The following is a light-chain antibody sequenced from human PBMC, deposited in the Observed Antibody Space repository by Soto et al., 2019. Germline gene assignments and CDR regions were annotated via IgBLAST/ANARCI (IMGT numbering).Light chain of an antibody. CDR1: QSVSSN. V-gene: IGKV3-15*01. CDR3: QQYNNWQT. J-gene: IGKJ1*01. CDR2: GAS. Sequence: ETVMTQSPATLSVSPGERATLSCRASQSVSSNLAWYQQKPGQAPRLLIYGASTRATGIPARCSGSGSGTEFTLTLSSLQSEDFAVYYCQQYNNWQTFGQGTKVEIK.